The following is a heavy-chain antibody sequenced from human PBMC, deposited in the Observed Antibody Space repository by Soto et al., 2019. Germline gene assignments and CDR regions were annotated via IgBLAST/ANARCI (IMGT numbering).Heavy chain of an antibody. D-gene: IGHD1-26*01. Sequence: ASVKVSCKASGYTFTSYYMHWVRQAPGQGLEWMGIINPSGGSTSYAQKFQGRVTMTRDTSTSTVYMELSSLRSEDTAVYYCARGPGVVGATRDWFDPWGQGTLVTVSS. V-gene: IGHV1-46*01. CDR2: INPSGGST. J-gene: IGHJ5*02. CDR1: GYTFTSYY. CDR3: ARGPGVVGATRDWFDP.